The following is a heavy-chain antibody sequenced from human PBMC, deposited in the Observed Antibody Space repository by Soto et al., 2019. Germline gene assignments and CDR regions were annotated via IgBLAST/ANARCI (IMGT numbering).Heavy chain of an antibody. J-gene: IGHJ6*02. CDR3: ARDQGSGWKYYYYYGMDV. CDR1: GGTFSSYA. D-gene: IGHD6-19*01. CDR2: IIPIFGTA. Sequence: SVKVSCKASGGTFSSYAISWVRQAPGQGLEWMGGIIPIFGTANYAQKFRGRVTITADESTSTAYMELSSLRSEDTAVYYCARDQGSGWKYYYYYGMDVWGQGTTVTVSS. V-gene: IGHV1-69*13.